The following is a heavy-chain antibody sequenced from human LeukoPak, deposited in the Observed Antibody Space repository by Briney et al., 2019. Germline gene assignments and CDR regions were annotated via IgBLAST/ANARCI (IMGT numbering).Heavy chain of an antibody. D-gene: IGHD5-18*01. J-gene: IGHJ4*02. Sequence: PGGSLRLSCAASGFTFSDYYMSWIRQAPGKGLEWVSYISSSGSTIYYADSVKGRFTISRDNAKNSLYLQMNSLRAEDTAVYYRARDLLSGYSPYFDYWGQGTLVTVSS. V-gene: IGHV3-11*01. CDR2: ISSSGSTI. CDR1: GFTFSDYY. CDR3: ARDLLSGYSPYFDY.